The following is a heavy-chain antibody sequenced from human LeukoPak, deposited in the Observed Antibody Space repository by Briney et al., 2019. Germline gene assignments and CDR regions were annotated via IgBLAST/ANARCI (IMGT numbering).Heavy chain of an antibody. Sequence: PSETLSLTCTVSSASISSYYWSWIRQPPGKGLEWIGYFSYSGNTNYNPSLKSRVTVSVDTSKNQFSLKLTSVTAADTAVYHCARGPLDSGYTYFDYWGQGTLVTVSS. J-gene: IGHJ4*02. CDR3: ARGPLDSGYTYFDY. CDR1: SASISSYY. CDR2: FSYSGNT. D-gene: IGHD5-12*01. V-gene: IGHV4-59*01.